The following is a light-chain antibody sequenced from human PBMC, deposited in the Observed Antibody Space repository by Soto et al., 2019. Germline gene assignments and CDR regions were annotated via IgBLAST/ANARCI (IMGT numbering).Light chain of an antibody. Sequence: QSVLTQPASVSGSPGQSITISCTGTSGDVGAYNFVSWYQQHPGKAPKLIVYHVSHRPSGFSSRFSGSKSGNSASLTISGLHAEDEADYYCSSHAGSDTFVFGTGTKVTVL. CDR2: HVS. V-gene: IGLV2-14*03. CDR1: SGDVGAYNF. J-gene: IGLJ1*01. CDR3: SSHAGSDTFV.